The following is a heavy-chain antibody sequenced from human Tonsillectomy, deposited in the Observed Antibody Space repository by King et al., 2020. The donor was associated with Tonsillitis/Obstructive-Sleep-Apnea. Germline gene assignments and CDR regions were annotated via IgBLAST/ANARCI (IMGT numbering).Heavy chain of an antibody. CDR1: GGSFNNYY. CDR3: ARGRWYFDL. Sequence: QVQLQQWGAGLLKPSETLSLTCAVYGGSFNNYYWSWIRQPPGKGLEWIGDIDHSGTTNYNPSLKSRVTISVDTFKNQLSLSLRSMTAADTAVYYCARGRWYFDLWGRDTPVTVSS. J-gene: IGHJ2*01. V-gene: IGHV4-34*01. CDR2: IDHSGTT.